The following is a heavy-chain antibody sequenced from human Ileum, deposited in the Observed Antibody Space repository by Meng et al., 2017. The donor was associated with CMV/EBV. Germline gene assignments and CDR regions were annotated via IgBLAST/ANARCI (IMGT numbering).Heavy chain of an antibody. CDR3: AREGGYYDSSGYGAFDI. V-gene: IGHV1-46*01. J-gene: IGHJ3*02. CDR1: GYTFTSYY. D-gene: IGHD3-22*01. CDR2: INPSGGST. Sequence: ASVKVSCKASGYTFTSYYMHWVRQAPGQGLEWMGIINPSGGSTSYAQKFQGRVTMTRDTSTSTVYMELSSLRSEDTAVYYCAREGGYYDSSGYGAFDIWGQGTMVTVSS.